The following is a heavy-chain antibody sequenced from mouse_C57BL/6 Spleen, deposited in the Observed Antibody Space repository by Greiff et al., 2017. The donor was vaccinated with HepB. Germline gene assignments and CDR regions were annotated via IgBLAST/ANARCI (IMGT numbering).Heavy chain of an antibody. CDR1: GYTFTDHT. D-gene: IGHD1-1*01. J-gene: IGHJ4*01. V-gene: IGHV1-78*01. Sequence: VKLMESDAELVKPGASVKISCKVSGYTFTDHTIHWMKQRPEQGLEWIGYIYPRDGSTKYNEKFKGKATLTADKSSSTAYMQLNSLTSEDSAVYFCATITTVVSHYAMDYWGQGTSVTVSS. CDR3: ATITTVVSHYAMDY. CDR2: IYPRDGST.